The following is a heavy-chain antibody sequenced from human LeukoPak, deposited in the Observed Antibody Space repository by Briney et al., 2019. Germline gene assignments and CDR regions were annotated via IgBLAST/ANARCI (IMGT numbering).Heavy chain of an antibody. D-gene: IGHD6-19*01. V-gene: IGHV1-69*13. CDR2: IIPIFGTA. CDR1: GGTFSSYA. J-gene: IGHJ4*02. CDR3: ARDLIAVAGTLVY. Sequence: SVKVSCKASGGTFSSYAISWVRQAPGQGLEWMGGIIPIFGTANYAQKFQGRVTITADESTSTAYMELSSLRSEDTAVYYCARDLIAVAGTLVYWGQGTLVTVSS.